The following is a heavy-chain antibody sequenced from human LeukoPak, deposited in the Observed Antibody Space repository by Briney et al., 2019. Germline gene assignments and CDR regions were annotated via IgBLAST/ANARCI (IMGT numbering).Heavy chain of an antibody. D-gene: IGHD5-18*01. CDR2: ISPSGGST. J-gene: IGHJ4*02. V-gene: IGHV1-46*01. CDR3: ARWDENIYGQPQGGSLDY. Sequence: ASVTVSCTASGNTFTIYYIHWVRQAPGQGLEWMGIISPSGGSTSYAQTFEGRVTMARDTSTSTVYMELSSLRSEDTAVYYCARWDENIYGQPQGGSLDYWGQGTLVTVSS. CDR1: GNTFTIYY.